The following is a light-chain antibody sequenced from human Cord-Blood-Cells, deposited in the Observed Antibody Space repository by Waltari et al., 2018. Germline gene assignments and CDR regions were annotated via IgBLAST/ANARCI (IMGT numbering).Light chain of an antibody. J-gene: IGLJ3*02. Sequence: QSALTQPASVSGSPGQSLTISCTGTSSDVGGYNYVSWYQQHPGKAPKLMIYDVSNRPSGVSNRFSGSKSGNTASLTISGLQAEYEADYYCSSYTSSSTLGVFGGGTKLTVL. V-gene: IGLV2-14*01. CDR1: SSDVGGYNY. CDR3: SSYTSSSTLGV. CDR2: DVS.